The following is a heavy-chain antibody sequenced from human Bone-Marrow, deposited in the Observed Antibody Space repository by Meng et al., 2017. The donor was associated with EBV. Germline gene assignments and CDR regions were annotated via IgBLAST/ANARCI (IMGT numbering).Heavy chain of an antibody. CDR1: GYTFINYP. J-gene: IGHJ5*02. CDR2: INTDNGNT. Sequence: QGQLVQSGAEVKKPGASVKVSCKASGYTFINYPIHWVRQAPGQRLEWMGWINTDNGNTKYSQKFQDRVTIIRDTSASTAYMELSTLGSEDTAVYYCARGSYDSSGFANWFDPWGQGTLVTVSS. V-gene: IGHV1-3*04. D-gene: IGHD3-22*01. CDR3: ARGSYDSSGFANWFDP.